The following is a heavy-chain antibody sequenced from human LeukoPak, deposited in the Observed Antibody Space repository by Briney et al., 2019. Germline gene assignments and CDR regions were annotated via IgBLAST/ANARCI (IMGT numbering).Heavy chain of an antibody. CDR3: ARDYQYYYDSSGYYPSYYYGMDV. Sequence: GGSLRLSCAASGFTFSSYGMRWVRQAPGKGLEWVAVIWYDGSNKYYADSVKGRFTISRDNSKNTLYLQMNSLRAEDTAVYYCARDYQYYYDSSGYYPSYYYGMDVWGQGTTVTVSS. V-gene: IGHV3-33*01. CDR1: GFTFSSYG. D-gene: IGHD3-22*01. CDR2: IWYDGSNK. J-gene: IGHJ6*02.